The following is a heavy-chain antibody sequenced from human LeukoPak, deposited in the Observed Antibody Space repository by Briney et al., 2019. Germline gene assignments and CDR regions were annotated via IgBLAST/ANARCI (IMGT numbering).Heavy chain of an antibody. V-gene: IGHV5-51*01. D-gene: IGHD6-13*01. CDR1: GYSFTSYW. CDR2: IYPGDSDT. Sequence: GESLKISCKGSGYSFTSYWIGWVRQMPGRGLEWMGIIYPGDSDTRYSPSFQGQVTISADKSISTAYLQWSSLKASDTAMYYCARLQGIAAAGTVDYYGMDVWGQGTTVTVSS. J-gene: IGHJ6*02. CDR3: ARLQGIAAAGTVDYYGMDV.